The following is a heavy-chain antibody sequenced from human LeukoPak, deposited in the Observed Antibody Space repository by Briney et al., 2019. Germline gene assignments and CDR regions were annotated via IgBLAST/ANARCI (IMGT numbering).Heavy chain of an antibody. CDR1: GYTFTSCD. CDR2: MNPNSGNT. CDR3: ARGRGDSTSRNYYYYMDV. Sequence: VASVTDSCQASGYTFTSCDFHWVRPPTGQGGEWMGWMNPNSGNTGYAQKFQGRVTITRNTSISTAYMELSSLRSEDTAVYYCARGRGDSTSRNYYYYMDVWGKGTTVTVSS. V-gene: IGHV1-8*03. D-gene: IGHD2-21*01. J-gene: IGHJ6*03.